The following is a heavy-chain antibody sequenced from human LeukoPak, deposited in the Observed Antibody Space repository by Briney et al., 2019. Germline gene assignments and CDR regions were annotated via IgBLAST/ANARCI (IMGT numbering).Heavy chain of an antibody. CDR1: GYTFTSYY. CDR3: ARDYYDSSGYLSPPREYYFDY. V-gene: IGHV1-46*01. Sequence: ASVKVSCKASGYTFTSYYMHWVRQAPGQGLEWMGIINPSGGSTSYAQKFQGRVTMTRDTSTSTVYMELSSLRSEDTAVYYCARDYYDSSGYLSPPREYYFDYWGQGTLVTVSS. J-gene: IGHJ4*02. CDR2: INPSGGST. D-gene: IGHD3-22*01.